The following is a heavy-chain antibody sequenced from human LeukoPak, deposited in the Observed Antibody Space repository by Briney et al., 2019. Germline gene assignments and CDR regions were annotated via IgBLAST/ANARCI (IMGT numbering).Heavy chain of an antibody. CDR3: ARRSASYHFDMDV. Sequence: GESLKISCQGSGYTFTSHWIGWVRQMPGKGLEWMGIIDPSDSDTRYSPSFQGQVTISADNSISTAYMFWGSLKASDTAKYYCARRSASYHFDMDVWGKGTTVIVSS. J-gene: IGHJ6*04. D-gene: IGHD5-24*01. CDR1: GYTFTSHW. V-gene: IGHV5-51*01. CDR2: IDPSDSDT.